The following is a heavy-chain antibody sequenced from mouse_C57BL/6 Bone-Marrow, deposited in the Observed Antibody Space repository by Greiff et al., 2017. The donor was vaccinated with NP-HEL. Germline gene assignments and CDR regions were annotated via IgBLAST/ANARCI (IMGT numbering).Heavy chain of an antibody. CDR3: TRRYDYDDWYFDV. J-gene: IGHJ1*03. CDR2: IRNKANNHAT. CDR1: GFTFSDAW. D-gene: IGHD2-4*01. V-gene: IGHV6-6*01. Sequence: EVKLMEPGGGLVQPGGSMKLSCAASGFTFSDAWMDWVRQSPEQGLEWVAEIRNKANNHATYYAESVKGRFTISRDDSKSSVYLQMNSLRAEDTGIYYFTRRYDYDDWYFDVWGTGTTVTVSS.